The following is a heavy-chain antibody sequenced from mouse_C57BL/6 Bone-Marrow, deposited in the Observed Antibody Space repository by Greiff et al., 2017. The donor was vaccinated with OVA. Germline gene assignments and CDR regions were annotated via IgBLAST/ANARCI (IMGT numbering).Heavy chain of an antibody. CDR2: IDPANDNT. V-gene: IGHV14-3*01. CDR3: ARGNFGSSFYAMDY. Sequence: VQLKESVAELVRPGASVKLSCTASGFNIKNTYMHWVKQRPEQGLEWIGRIDPANDNTKYAPKFQGKATMTADTSPNTAHLQLSSLSSEDTAVYCCARGNFGSSFYAMDYWGQGTSVTVSS. D-gene: IGHD1-1*01. J-gene: IGHJ4*01. CDR1: GFNIKNTY.